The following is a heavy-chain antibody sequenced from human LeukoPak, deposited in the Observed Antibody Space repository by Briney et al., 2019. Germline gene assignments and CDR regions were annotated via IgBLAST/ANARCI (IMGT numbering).Heavy chain of an antibody. CDR3: ASTPRSSYYYYGMDV. CDR1: GFTVSSNY. J-gene: IGHJ6*02. V-gene: IGHV3-53*01. CDR2: IYSGGST. Sequence: GGSLRLSCAASGFTVSSNYMIWVRQAPGKGLGWVSVIYSGGSTYYADSVKGRFTISRDNSKNTLYLQMNSLRAEDTAVYYCASTPRSSYYYYGMDVWGQGTTVTVSS.